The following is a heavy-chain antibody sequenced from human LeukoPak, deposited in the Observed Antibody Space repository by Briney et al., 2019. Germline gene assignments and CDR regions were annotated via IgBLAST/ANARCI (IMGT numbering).Heavy chain of an antibody. CDR3: ARASVPYAFDI. D-gene: IGHD6-6*01. V-gene: IGHV4-61*01. J-gene: IGHJ3*02. CDR2: IYYSGST. CDR1: GGSVSSGSYY. Sequence: SETLSLTCTVSGGSVSSGSYYWSWIRQPPGKGLEWIGYIYYSGSTNYNPSLKSRVTISVDTSKNQFSLKLSSVTAADTAVYYCARASVPYAFDIWGQGTMVTVSS.